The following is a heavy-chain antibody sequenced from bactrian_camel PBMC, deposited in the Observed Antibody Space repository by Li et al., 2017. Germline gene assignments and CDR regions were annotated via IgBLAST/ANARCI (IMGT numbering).Heavy chain of an antibody. Sequence: HVQLVESGGGLVQPGGSLRLSCAASGFTFSTYYMSWVRQAPGKGLEWVSSVYSDDSNTNYADSVKGRFTITQDAAKTTLYLQMNALQPEDAAMYYCAIKFSPRNCDFRGFTSFGPGTQVTVS. J-gene: IGHJ4*01. CDR1: GFTFSTYY. V-gene: IGHV3-2*01. D-gene: IGHD2*01. CDR2: VYSDDSNT.